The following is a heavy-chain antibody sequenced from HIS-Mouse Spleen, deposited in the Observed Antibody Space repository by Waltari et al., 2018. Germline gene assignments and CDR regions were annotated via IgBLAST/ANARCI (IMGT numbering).Heavy chain of an antibody. Sequence: QLQLQESGPGLVKPSETLSLTCTVPGGSISSSRYYWGWIRQPPGKGLEWIGSIYYSGSTYYNPSLKSRVTISVDTSKNQFSLKLSSVTAADTAVYYCAGITVTTRWVGDAYWGQGTLVTVSS. J-gene: IGHJ4*02. CDR3: AGITVTTRWVGDAY. V-gene: IGHV4-39*07. D-gene: IGHD4-4*01. CDR1: GGSISSSRYY. CDR2: IYYSGST.